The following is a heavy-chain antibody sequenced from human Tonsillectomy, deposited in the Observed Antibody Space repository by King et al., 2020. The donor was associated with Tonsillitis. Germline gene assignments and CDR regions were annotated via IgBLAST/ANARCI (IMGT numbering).Heavy chain of an antibody. V-gene: IGHV3-30*18. J-gene: IGHJ6*02. CDR1: GFTFSNYG. D-gene: IGHD3-10*01. Sequence: QLVQSGGGVVQPGRSLRLSCAASGFTFSNYGMHWVRQAPGKGLEWGAVISYDESNKYYADSVEGRFTIARDNSKNTLYLQMNSLRAEDTAVYYCAKEWLRYYYASGAYWDYYGMDVWGQGTTVTVSS. CDR2: ISYDESNK. CDR3: AKEWLRYYYASGAYWDYYGMDV.